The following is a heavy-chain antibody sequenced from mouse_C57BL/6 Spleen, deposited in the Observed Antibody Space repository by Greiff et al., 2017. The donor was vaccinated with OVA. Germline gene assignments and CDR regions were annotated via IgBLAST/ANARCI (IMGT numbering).Heavy chain of an antibody. CDR2: IDPSDSYT. Sequence: QVQLQQSGAELVKPGASVKLSCKASGYTFTSYWMQWVKQRPGQGLEWIGEIDPSDSYTNYHQKFKGKATLTVDTSSSTAYMQLSSLTSEDSAVYYCARYRLLHYAMDYWGQGTSVTVSS. V-gene: IGHV1-50*01. J-gene: IGHJ4*01. CDR1: GYTFTSYW. CDR3: ARYRLLHYAMDY. D-gene: IGHD2-3*01.